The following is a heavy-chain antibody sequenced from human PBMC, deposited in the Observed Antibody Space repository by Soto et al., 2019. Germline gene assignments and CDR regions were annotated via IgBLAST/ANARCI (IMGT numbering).Heavy chain of an antibody. D-gene: IGHD6-6*01. CDR1: GGTFSSYT. CDR2: IIPILGIA. CDR3: AREGFEYSSSSSWFDP. V-gene: IGHV1-69*04. Sequence: ASLKVSCKASGGTFSSYTISWVRQAPGQGLEWMGRIIPILGIANYAQKFQGRVTITADKSTSTAYMELSSLRSEDTAVYYCAREGFEYSSSSSWFDPWGPGTLVTVSS. J-gene: IGHJ5*02.